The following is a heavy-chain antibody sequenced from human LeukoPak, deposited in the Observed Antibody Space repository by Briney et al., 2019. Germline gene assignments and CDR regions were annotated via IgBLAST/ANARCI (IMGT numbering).Heavy chain of an antibody. CDR3: ARFDSSGYYYFDY. CDR1: GGSISSYY. V-gene: IGHV4-59*01. D-gene: IGHD3-22*01. J-gene: IGHJ4*02. Sequence: SETLSLTCAVSGGSISSYYWSWIRQPPGKGLEWIGYIYYSGSTNYNPSLKSRVTISVDTSKNQFSLKLSSVTAADTAVYYCARFDSSGYYYFDYWGQGTLVTVSS. CDR2: IYYSGST.